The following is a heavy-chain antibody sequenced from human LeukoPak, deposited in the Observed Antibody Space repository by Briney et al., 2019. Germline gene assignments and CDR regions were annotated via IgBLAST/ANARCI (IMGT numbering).Heavy chain of an antibody. CDR1: GFTFSSYA. V-gene: IGHV3-23*01. CDR2: ISGSGGST. J-gene: IGHJ4*02. D-gene: IGHD3-3*01. Sequence: GGSLRLSCAASGFTFSSYAMSWVRQAPGKGLEWVSAISGSGGSTYYADSVKGRFTISRDNSKNTLYLQMNSLRAEDTAVYYCAKDRQTYYDFWSGYSPLDYWGQGTLVTVSS. CDR3: AKDRQTYYDFWSGYSPLDY.